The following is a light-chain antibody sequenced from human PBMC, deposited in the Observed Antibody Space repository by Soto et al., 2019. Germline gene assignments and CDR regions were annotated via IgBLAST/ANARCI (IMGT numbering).Light chain of an antibody. CDR1: QNIDNY. CDR2: TSS. J-gene: IGKJ2*01. CDR3: QQSYSTPRT. V-gene: IGKV1-39*01. Sequence: DIQMTQSPSSLSASVGDRVTSTCRASQNIDNYLNWYQQNPGKAPKLLIYTSSNLQSGVPSRFSGSGSETDLTLTINSLQPEDFATYYCQQSYSTPRTFGQGTKLDIK.